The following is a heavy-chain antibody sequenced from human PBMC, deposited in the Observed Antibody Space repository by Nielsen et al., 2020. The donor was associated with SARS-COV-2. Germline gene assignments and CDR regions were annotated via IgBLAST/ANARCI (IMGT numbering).Heavy chain of an antibody. J-gene: IGHJ4*02. CDR2: ISSSSSYI. CDR1: GFTFSSYS. Sequence: GESLKISCAASGFTFSSYSMNWVRQAPGKGLEWVSSISSSSSYIYYADSVKGRFTISRDNAKNSLYLQMSSLRAEDTAVYYCARDSGVVVAATYFDYWGQGTLVTVSS. D-gene: IGHD2-15*01. V-gene: IGHV3-21*01. CDR3: ARDSGVVVAATYFDY.